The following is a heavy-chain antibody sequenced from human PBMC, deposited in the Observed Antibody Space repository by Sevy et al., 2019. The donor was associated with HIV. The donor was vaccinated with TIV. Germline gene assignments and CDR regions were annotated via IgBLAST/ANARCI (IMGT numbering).Heavy chain of an antibody. CDR1: GFTFSSYE. CDR3: ARDLPPSATTVAHFDY. D-gene: IGHD4-17*01. Sequence: GGSLRRSCAASGFTFSSYEMNWVRQAPGKGLEWVSYISNSGTTISYSDSVRGRFSISRDNARNSLYLQMNSLRAEDTAVYYCARDLPPSATTVAHFDYWGQGTLVTVSS. V-gene: IGHV3-48*03. J-gene: IGHJ4*02. CDR2: ISNSGTTI.